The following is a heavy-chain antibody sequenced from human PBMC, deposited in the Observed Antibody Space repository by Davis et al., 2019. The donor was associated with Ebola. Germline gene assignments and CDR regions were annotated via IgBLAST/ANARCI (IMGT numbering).Heavy chain of an antibody. CDR2: VYASGTL. CDR1: GGSISDYY. J-gene: IGHJ4*02. V-gene: IGHV4-4*07. CDR3: ASVGYSYRESEF. Sequence: MPSETLSPTCSVPGGSISDYYWNWIRQLAGKGLEWIGRVYASGTLNYNPSLTSPVTISLDTSKNQFSLKLSSVTAADTAVYYCASVGYSYRESEFWGLGTLVTVSS. D-gene: IGHD3-22*01.